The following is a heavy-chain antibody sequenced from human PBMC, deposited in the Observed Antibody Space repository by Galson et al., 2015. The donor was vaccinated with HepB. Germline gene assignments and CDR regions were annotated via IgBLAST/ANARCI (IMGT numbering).Heavy chain of an antibody. Sequence: SVKVSCKVSGYTLTELSMHWVRQAPGKGLEWMGGFDPEDGETIYAQKFQGRVTMTEDTSTDTAYMELSSLRSEDTAVYYCATGGNSVFVKRAEPRFDYWGQGTLVTVSS. CDR2: FDPEDGET. CDR3: ATGGNSVFVKRAEPRFDY. J-gene: IGHJ4*02. CDR1: GYTLTELS. D-gene: IGHD3-16*01. V-gene: IGHV1-24*01.